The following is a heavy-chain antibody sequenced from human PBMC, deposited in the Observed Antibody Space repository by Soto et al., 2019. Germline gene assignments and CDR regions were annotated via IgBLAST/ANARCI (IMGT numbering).Heavy chain of an antibody. Sequence: SETLSLTCTVSGGSISSSSYYWGWIRQPPGKGLEWIGSIYYSGSTYYNPSLKSRVTISVDTSKNQFSLKLSSVTAADTAVYYCAGHWGDEYFAWLRAHYGMDVWGQGTTVAVSS. J-gene: IGHJ6*02. V-gene: IGHV4-39*01. CDR2: IYYSGST. CDR1: GGSISSSSYY. D-gene: IGHD3-9*01. CDR3: AGHWGDEYFAWLRAHYGMDV.